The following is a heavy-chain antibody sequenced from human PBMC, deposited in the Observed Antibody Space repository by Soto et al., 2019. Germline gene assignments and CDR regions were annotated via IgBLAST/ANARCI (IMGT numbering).Heavy chain of an antibody. CDR1: GFSFSDAW. J-gene: IGHJ4*02. D-gene: IGHD5-12*01. Sequence: GGSLRLSCAASGFSFSDAWMSWFRQIPGRGLEWVGRVKTTSERGTTNYAAPVLGRFTVSRDDLKNTLYLQMDALGAEDTAVYYCTTAGTRVGYTGSYWGQGTQVTVSS. V-gene: IGHV3-15*06. CDR3: TTAGTRVGYTGSY. CDR2: VKTTSERGTT.